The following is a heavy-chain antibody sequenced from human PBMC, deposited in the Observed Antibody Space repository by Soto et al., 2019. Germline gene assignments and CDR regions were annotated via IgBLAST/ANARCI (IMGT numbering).Heavy chain of an antibody. D-gene: IGHD3-16*01. J-gene: IGHJ4*01. V-gene: IGHV1-18*01. CDR1: GYTFTNFG. CDR3: ERGGPPIDY. CDR2: ISAYNGNT. Sequence: QVHLVQSGAEVKKPGASVKVSCTASGYTFTNFGISWVRQAPGQGLEWMGWISAYNGNTNYAQNYQGRVTMTTDTSTPTVYMELSSLKSEDTAVYYCERGGPPIDYRGHGTLVTVSS.